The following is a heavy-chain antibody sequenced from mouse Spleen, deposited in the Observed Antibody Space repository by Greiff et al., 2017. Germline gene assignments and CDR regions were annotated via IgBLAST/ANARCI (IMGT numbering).Heavy chain of an antibody. V-gene: IGHV1-19*01. CDR1: GYTFTDYY. J-gene: IGHJ3*01. CDR3: ASHYYGSSPY. D-gene: IGHD1-1*01. Sequence: VQLQQSGPVLVKPGASVKMSCKASGYTFTDYYMNWVKQSHGKSLEWIGVINPYNGGTSYNQKFKGKATLTVDKSSSIAYMELNSLTSEDSAVYYCASHYYGSSPYWGQGTLVTVSA. CDR2: INPYNGGT.